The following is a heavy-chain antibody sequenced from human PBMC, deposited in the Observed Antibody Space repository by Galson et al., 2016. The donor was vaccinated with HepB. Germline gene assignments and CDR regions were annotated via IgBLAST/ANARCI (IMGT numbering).Heavy chain of an antibody. J-gene: IGHJ6*02. D-gene: IGHD3-10*01. CDR1: GFRFSDYT. CDR3: AYNQNYGAGVCWFYGMDV. Sequence: SLRLSCAASGFRFSDYTISWVRQAPGKGLEWVASITDSGSNIYYADSMKGRFTISRDNAKTSLYLQMNSLRADDTAVYYCAYNQNYGAGVCWFYGMDVWGQGTTVTVAS. CDR2: ITDSGSNI. V-gene: IGHV3-21*01.